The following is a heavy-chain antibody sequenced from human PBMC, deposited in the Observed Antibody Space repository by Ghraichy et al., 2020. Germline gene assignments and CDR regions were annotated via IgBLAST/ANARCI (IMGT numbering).Heavy chain of an antibody. D-gene: IGHD4-17*01. Sequence: GGSLRLSCSASGFTFSTYAMHWVRQAPGKGLQYVSAITTNGGSTYYADSVKGRFTISRDNSKNTLYLQMSSLRAEDTAVYYCVKVRYGDYGGGDYWGQGTLVTVSS. CDR3: VKVRYGDYGGGDY. CDR1: GFTFSTYA. V-gene: IGHV3-64D*06. CDR2: ITTNGGST. J-gene: IGHJ4*02.